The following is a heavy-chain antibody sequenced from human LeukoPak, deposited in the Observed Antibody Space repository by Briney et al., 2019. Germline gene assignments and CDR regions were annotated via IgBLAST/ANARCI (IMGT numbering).Heavy chain of an antibody. V-gene: IGHV3-21*01. CDR2: ISSSSSYI. D-gene: IGHD3-3*02. J-gene: IGHJ4*02. CDR3: ARQISLLADY. CDR1: GFRFDDYG. Sequence: PGGSLRLSCAASGFRFDDYGMSWVRQAPGKGLEWVSSISSSSSYIYYADSVKGRFTISRDNAKNSLYLQMNSLRAEDTAVYYCARQISLLADYWGQGTLVTVSS.